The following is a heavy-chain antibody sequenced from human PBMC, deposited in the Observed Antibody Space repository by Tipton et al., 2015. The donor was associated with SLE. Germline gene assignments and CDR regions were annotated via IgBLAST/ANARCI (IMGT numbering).Heavy chain of an antibody. CDR2: IFYTGST. CDR1: DGSIRSTNYY. D-gene: IGHD2-15*01. Sequence: GLVKPSETLSLTCTVSDGSIRSTNYYWGWIRQPPGKGLEWIGSIFYTGSTYYNPSLKSRVSFSIDTSKHQFSLKLNSVTAADTAVYYFARRHYSCPFDSWGLGTLVTVSS. V-gene: IGHV4-39*07. J-gene: IGHJ4*02. CDR3: ARRHYSCPFDS.